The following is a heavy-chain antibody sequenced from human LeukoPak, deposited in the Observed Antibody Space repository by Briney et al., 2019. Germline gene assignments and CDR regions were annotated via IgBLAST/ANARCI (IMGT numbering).Heavy chain of an antibody. CDR1: GYTFTSYD. CDR3: ERTQHITMIVVVHYFDY. V-gene: IGHV1-18*01. CDR2: ISAYNGNT. D-gene: IGHD3-22*01. Sequence: ASVKTSCKASGYTFTSYDISWVRQAPGQGLEWMGWISAYNGNTNYPQKLQGRVTMTTDTSTSTAYMELRSLRSDDTAVYYCERTQHITMIVVVHYFDYWGQGIHHTVSS. J-gene: IGHJ4*02.